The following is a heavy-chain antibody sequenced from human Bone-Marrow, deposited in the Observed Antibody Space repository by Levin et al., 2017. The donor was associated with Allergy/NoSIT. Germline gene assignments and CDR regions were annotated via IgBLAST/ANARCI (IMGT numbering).Heavy chain of an antibody. CDR3: ARVGGELDTFDS. J-gene: IGHJ4*02. CDR1: GFTFGSFE. CDR2: IDTSGHII. D-gene: IGHD3-16*01. Sequence: GESLKISCAASGFTFGSFEMNWVRQAPGKGLEWVSYIDTSGHIIYYADSVKGRFTISRDNARNSLSLQMNGLRADDTALYFCARVGGELDTFDSWGQGTLVTVSS. V-gene: IGHV3-48*03.